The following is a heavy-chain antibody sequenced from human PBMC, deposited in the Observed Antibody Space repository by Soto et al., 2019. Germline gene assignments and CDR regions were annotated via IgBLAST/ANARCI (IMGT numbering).Heavy chain of an antibody. J-gene: IGHJ4*02. CDR3: AQSMVATDGVDY. CDR2: INHSGST. V-gene: IGHV4-34*01. D-gene: IGHD5-12*01. Sequence: QVQLQQWGAGLLKPSETLSLTCAVYGGSFSGYYWSWIRQPPGKGLEWIGEINHSGSTNYNPSLKNRVTISVDSSKNQFSLKLSSVAAADTAVYYCAQSMVATDGVDYWGQGTLVTVSS. CDR1: GGSFSGYY.